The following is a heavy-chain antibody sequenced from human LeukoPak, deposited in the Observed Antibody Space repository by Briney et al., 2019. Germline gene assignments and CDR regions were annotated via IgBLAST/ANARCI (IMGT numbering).Heavy chain of an antibody. J-gene: IGHJ6*02. V-gene: IGHV3-43*02. Sequence: GGSLRLSCAASGFTFDDYAMHWVRQAPGKGLEWVSLISGDGGSTYYADSVKGRFTISRDNSENSLYLQMNSLRTEDTALYYCAKDIGITMIVVVISNYYYYYGMDVWGQGTTVTVSS. CDR3: AKDIGITMIVVVISNYYYYYGMDV. CDR2: ISGDGGST. CDR1: GFTFDDYA. D-gene: IGHD3-22*01.